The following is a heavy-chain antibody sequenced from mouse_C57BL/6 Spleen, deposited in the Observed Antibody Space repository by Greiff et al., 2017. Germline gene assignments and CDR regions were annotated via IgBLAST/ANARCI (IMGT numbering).Heavy chain of an antibody. J-gene: IGHJ2*01. V-gene: IGHV1-64*01. CDR1: GYTFTSYW. CDR2: IHPNSGST. Sequence: QVQLQQPGAELVKPGASVKLSCKASGYTFTSYWMHWVKQRPGQGLEWIGMIHPNSGSTNYNEKFKSKATLPVDKSSSTAYMQLSSLTSADSAVSYCERSTNWDVCDWGQGTTLTVSS. CDR3: ERSTNWDVCD. D-gene: IGHD4-1*01.